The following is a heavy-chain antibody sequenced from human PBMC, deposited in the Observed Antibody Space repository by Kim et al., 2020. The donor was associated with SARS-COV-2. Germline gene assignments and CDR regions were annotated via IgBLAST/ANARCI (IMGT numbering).Heavy chain of an antibody. J-gene: IGHJ4*02. Sequence: AQKFQGRVTITADKSTSTAYMELSSLRSEDTAVYYCALYYYDSSGYYDDYWGQGTLVTVSS. V-gene: IGHV1-69*02. CDR3: ALYYYDSSGYYDDY. D-gene: IGHD3-22*01.